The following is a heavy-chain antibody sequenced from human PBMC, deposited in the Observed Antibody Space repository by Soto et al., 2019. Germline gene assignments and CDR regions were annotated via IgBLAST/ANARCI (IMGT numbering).Heavy chain of an antibody. CDR2: IIPIFGTA. Sequence: QVQLVQSGAEVKKPGSSVKVSCKASGGTFSTYAISWVRQAPGQGLEWMGGIIPIFGTANYAQKFQGRVTITADEPTSTAYMELSSLRSEDTAVYYCARGHTYYDFWSGYSLDYWGQGTLVTVSS. J-gene: IGHJ4*02. D-gene: IGHD3-3*01. CDR1: GGTFSTYA. CDR3: ARGHTYYDFWSGYSLDY. V-gene: IGHV1-69*01.